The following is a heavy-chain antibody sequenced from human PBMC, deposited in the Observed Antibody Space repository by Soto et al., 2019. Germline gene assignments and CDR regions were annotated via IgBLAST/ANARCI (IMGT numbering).Heavy chain of an antibody. J-gene: IGHJ4*02. CDR2: IYYSGST. V-gene: IGHV4-39*01. Sequence: ETLSLTCTVSVGSISSSSYYWGLIRQPPGKGLEWIGSIYYSGSTYYNPSLKSRVTISVDTSKNQFSLKLSSVTAADTAVYYCARRSATENYWGQGTLVTVSS. CDR1: VGSISSSSYY. D-gene: IGHD3-3*01. CDR3: ARRSATENY.